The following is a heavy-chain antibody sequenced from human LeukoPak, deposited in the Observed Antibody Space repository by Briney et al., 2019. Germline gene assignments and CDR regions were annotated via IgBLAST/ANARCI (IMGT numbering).Heavy chain of an antibody. J-gene: IGHJ5*02. V-gene: IGHV4-59*08. CDR1: GGSISSYY. D-gene: IGHD3-22*01. CDR3: ARHYYDSSGYYFTNWFDP. Sequence: ASETLSLTCTVSGGSISSYYWSWIRQPPGKGLEWIGYIYYSGSTNYNPSLKSRVTISVDTSKNQFSLKLSSVTAADTAVYYCARHYYDSSGYYFTNWFDPWGQGTLVTASS. CDR2: IYYSGST.